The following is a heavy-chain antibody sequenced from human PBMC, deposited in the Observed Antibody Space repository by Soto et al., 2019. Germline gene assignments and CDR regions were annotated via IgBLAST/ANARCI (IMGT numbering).Heavy chain of an antibody. CDR1: GFTFSSYS. CDR2: ISSSSSYI. Sequence: GGSLRLSCAASGFTFSSYSMNWVRQAPGKGLEWVSSISSSSSYIYYADSVKGRFTISRDNAKNSLYLQMNSLRAEDTAVYYCARDLDWNDDYYYGMDVWDQGTTVTVS. J-gene: IGHJ6*02. D-gene: IGHD1-1*01. V-gene: IGHV3-21*01. CDR3: ARDLDWNDDYYYGMDV.